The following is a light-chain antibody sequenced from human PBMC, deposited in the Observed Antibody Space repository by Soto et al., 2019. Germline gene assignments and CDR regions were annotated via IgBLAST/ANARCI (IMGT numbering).Light chain of an antibody. V-gene: IGKV3-20*01. CDR1: QSLGSD. CDR3: QQYTTSSWT. J-gene: IGKJ1*01. Sequence: EILLTLSPATLSVSPGDTATLSCRASQSLGSDLAWYQQKPGQAPRVLIYGTSSRATGIPDRFSGSGSGTDFTLTISRLEPEDFAVYYCQQYTTSSWTFGQRTKV. CDR2: GTS.